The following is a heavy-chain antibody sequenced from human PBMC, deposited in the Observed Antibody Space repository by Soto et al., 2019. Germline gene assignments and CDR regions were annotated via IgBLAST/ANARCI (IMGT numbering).Heavy chain of an antibody. V-gene: IGHV4-59*11. CDR1: GGSIPSHY. J-gene: IGHJ5*02. Sequence: TLSLTSTVYGGSIPSHYWSWIRQPPGNGLEWIGHIYYTGSNNYNPSLKSRVTMSLDTAKNQFSLKLTAVTAADTAFYYCARSGDSGYTYRWFDPWGQGTLVTVSS. D-gene: IGHD5-12*01. CDR2: IYYTGSN. CDR3: ARSGDSGYTYRWFDP.